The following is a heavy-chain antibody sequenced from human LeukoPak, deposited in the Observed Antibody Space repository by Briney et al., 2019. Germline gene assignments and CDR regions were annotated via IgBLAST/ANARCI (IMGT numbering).Heavy chain of an antibody. CDR3: ASGEGTYYYGSGSRPFDY. J-gene: IGHJ4*02. CDR1: GFTFSTYP. D-gene: IGHD3-10*01. V-gene: IGHV3-30-3*01. Sequence: PGRSLRLSCAASGFTFSTYPMHWVRQAPGKGLEWVAVISSDGNNKYYADSVRGRFTISRDNSKNTLYLQMNSLRPEDTAVYYCASGEGTYYYGSGSRPFDYWGQGTLVTVSS. CDR2: ISSDGNNK.